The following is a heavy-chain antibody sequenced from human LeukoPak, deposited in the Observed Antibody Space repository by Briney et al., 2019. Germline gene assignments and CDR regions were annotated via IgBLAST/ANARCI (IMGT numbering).Heavy chain of an antibody. CDR3: ARGSVGCSSTSCYIMRNYYYYYGMDV. CDR2: INPNSGGT. V-gene: IGHV1-2*02. J-gene: IGHJ6*02. D-gene: IGHD2-2*02. Sequence: ASVKVSCKASGYTFTGYYMHWVRQAPGQGLEWMGWINPNSGGTNYAQKFQGRVTMTRDTSISTAYMELSRLRSDDTAVYYCARGSVGCSSTSCYIMRNYYYYYGMDVWGQGTTVTVSS. CDR1: GYTFTGYY.